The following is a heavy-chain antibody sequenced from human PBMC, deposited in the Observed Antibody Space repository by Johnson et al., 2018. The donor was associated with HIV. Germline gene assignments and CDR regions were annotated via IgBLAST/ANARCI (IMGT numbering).Heavy chain of an antibody. CDR2: ISSNGGST. CDR1: GFTFSSYG. J-gene: IGHJ3*02. CDR3: ARVRGLIAFDI. Sequence: VQLMESGGGLVQPGRSLRLSCTASGFTFSSYGMHWVRQAPGKGLEYVSGISSNGGSTYYANSVKGRFTISRDNSKNTLYLQMGSLRAEDTAVYYCARVRGLIAFDIWGQGTMVTVSS. V-gene: IGHV3-64*01. D-gene: IGHD3-22*01.